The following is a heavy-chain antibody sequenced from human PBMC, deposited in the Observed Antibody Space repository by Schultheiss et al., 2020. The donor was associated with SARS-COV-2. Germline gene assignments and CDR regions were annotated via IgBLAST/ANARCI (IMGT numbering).Heavy chain of an antibody. CDR1: GGSISSYY. Sequence: SETLSLTCTVSGGSISSYYWSWIRQPPGKGLEWIGYIYYSGSTYYNPSLKSRVTISVDTSKNQFSLKLSSVTAADTAVYYCARVTGYSSSWNYYYYGMDVWGQGTTVTVSS. CDR2: IYYSGST. J-gene: IGHJ6*02. D-gene: IGHD6-13*01. V-gene: IGHV4-59*12. CDR3: ARVTGYSSSWNYYYYGMDV.